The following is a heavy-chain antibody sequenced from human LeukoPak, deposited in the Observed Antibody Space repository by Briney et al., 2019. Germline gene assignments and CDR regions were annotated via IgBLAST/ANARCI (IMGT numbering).Heavy chain of an antibody. CDR3: AREGLVLDAFDI. J-gene: IGHJ3*02. CDR2: ISSSSSYI. V-gene: IGHV3-21*01. CDR1: GLTFNTYG. Sequence: PGGSLRLSCAASGLTFNTYGMGWVRQAPGKGLEWVSFISSSSSYIYYADSMKGRFTISRDNVKNSLYLQMNSLRAEDTAVYYCAREGLVLDAFDIWGQGTMVTVSS.